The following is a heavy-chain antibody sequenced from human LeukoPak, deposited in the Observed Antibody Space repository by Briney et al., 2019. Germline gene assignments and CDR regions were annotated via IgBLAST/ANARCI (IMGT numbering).Heavy chain of an antibody. CDR1: GFTFSSYG. J-gene: IGHJ4*02. V-gene: IGHV3-33*01. CDR3: ARGLLIGGFDY. D-gene: IGHD2-15*01. Sequence: GRSLRLSCAASGFTFSSYGMHWVRQAPGKGLEWVAVIWYDGSNKYYADSVKGRFTISRDNTKNTLYLQMNSLRAEDTAVYYCARGLLIGGFDYWGQGTLATVSS. CDR2: IWYDGSNK.